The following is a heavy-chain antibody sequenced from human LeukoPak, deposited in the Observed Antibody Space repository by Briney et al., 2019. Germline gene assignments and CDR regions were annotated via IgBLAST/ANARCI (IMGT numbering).Heavy chain of an antibody. CDR1: GGSISSYY. CDR3: ARHIAAAFDAFDI. D-gene: IGHD6-13*01. V-gene: IGHV4-4*09. CDR2: IYTSGST. J-gene: IGHJ3*02. Sequence: SETLSLTCTVSGGSISSYYWSWIRQPPGKGLEWIGYIYTSGSTNYNPSLKSRVTISVDTSKNQFSLKLSSVTAADTAVYYCARHIAAAFDAFDIWGQGTMVTASS.